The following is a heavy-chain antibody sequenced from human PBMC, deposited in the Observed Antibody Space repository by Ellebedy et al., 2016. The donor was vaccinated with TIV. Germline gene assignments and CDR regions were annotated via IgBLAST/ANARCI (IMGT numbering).Heavy chain of an antibody. V-gene: IGHV3-30*03. CDR2: ISYDGSNK. CDR1: GFTFSSYG. CDR3: AREDSSLDY. Sequence: PGGSLRLSCAASGFTFSSYGMHWVRQAPGKGLEWVAVISYDGSNKYYADSVKGRFTISRDNSKNTLYLQMNSLRAEDTAVYYCAREDSSLDYWGQGTLVTVSS. J-gene: IGHJ4*02. D-gene: IGHD6-13*01.